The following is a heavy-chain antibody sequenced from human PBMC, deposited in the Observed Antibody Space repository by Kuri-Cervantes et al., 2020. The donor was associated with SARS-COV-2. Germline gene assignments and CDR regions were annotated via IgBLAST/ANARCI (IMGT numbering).Heavy chain of an antibody. D-gene: IGHD4-11*01. CDR1: GGSFSGYY. J-gene: IGHJ4*02. CDR2: IYYSGST. V-gene: IGHV4-59*01. Sequence: GSLRLSCAVYGGSFSGYYWSWIRQPPGKGLEWIGYIYYSGSTNYNPSLKSRVTISVDTSKNQFSLKLGSVTAADTAVYYCARDRRNSFDYWGQGTLVTVSS. CDR3: ARDRRNSFDY.